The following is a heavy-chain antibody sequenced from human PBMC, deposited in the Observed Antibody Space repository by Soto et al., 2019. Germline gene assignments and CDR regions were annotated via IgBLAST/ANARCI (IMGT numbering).Heavy chain of an antibody. V-gene: IGHV3-15*01. Sequence: QLVESGGGLVKPGGSLRLSCAASGFTFRNDWLSWVRQAPGKGLEWIGRIRATTDGGTADYAAPVKGRFTISRDDSRHTLYLQMNSLKTEDTAVSSFRTKYSISTGGCWVQGTLVTFSS. D-gene: IGHD2-21*01. CDR2: IRATTDGGTA. CDR3: RTKYSISTGGC. CDR1: GFTFRNDW. J-gene: IGHJ4*02.